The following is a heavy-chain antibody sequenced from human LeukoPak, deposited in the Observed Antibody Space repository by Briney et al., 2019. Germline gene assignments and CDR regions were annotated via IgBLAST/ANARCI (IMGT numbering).Heavy chain of an antibody. CDR1: GYTFTIYG. J-gene: IGHJ6*03. CDR2: IITIFGTT. Sequence: SVNVSCKASGYTFTIYGISWVRQAPGQGLEWVGGIITIFGTTNYTQKFQDRATINTEESTSRAFMELRRLRSDTTAVYYCARAIGTSCVVNIRDYYYSYMDVWGKGTTVTVSS. V-gene: IGHV1-69*05. D-gene: IGHD2-15*01. CDR3: ARAIGTSCVVNIRDYYYSYMDV.